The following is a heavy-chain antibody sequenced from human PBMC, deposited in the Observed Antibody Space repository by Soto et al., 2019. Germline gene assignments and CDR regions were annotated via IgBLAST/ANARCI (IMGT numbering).Heavy chain of an antibody. D-gene: IGHD3-10*01. CDR2: IIPIFGTA. V-gene: IGHV1-69*06. J-gene: IGHJ4*02. CDR3: ARVGAYFGEFDYFDY. Sequence: SVKVSCKASGGTFSSYAISWVRQAPGQGLEWMGGIIPIFGTANYAQKFQGRVTITADKSTSTAYMELSSLRSEDTAVYYCARVGAYFGEFDYFDYWGQGTPVTVSS. CDR1: GGTFSSYA.